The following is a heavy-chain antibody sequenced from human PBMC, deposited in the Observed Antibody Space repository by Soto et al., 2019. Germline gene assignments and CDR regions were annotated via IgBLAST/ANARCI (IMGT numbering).Heavy chain of an antibody. D-gene: IGHD6-13*01. J-gene: IGHJ4*02. CDR1: GGSISSGGYY. CDR3: ARERIAAARFDY. CDR2: IYYSGST. Sequence: QVQLQESGPGLVKPSQTLSLTCTVSGGSISSGGYYWSWIRQHPGKGLEWIGYIYYSGSTYYNPPLKSRVTISVDTSKNQFSLKLSSVTAADTAVYYCARERIAAARFDYWGQGTLVTVSS. V-gene: IGHV4-31*03.